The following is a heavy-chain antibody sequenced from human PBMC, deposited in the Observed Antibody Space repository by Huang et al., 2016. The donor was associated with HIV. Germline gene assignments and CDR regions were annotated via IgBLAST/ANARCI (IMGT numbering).Heavy chain of an antibody. CDR1: GDSISSFY. CDR2: IQSPGNT. D-gene: IGHD2-15*01. CDR3: VRDNAYRWFFDS. J-gene: IGHJ4*02. Sequence: HLQESGPGLVKASETLSLTCSVSGDSISSFYCSWIRQSVENGLEWIGHIQSPGNTHFNPFLRSRISMSVDTSKNQFSLTLTSMTAADAAIYYCVRDNAYRWFFDSWGQGILVTVPS. V-gene: IGHV4-4*07.